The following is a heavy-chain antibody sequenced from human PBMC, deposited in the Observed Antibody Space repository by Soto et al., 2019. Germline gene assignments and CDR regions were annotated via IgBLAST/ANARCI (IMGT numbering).Heavy chain of an antibody. Sequence: QLQLQESGSGLGKSSQTLSLTCAVSGGSISSGGYSWSWIRQPPGKSLEWIGYIYHSGSTYYNPSLKSRVTISVDRSKNQFSLKLSSVTAADTAVYYCARVPGPWGQGTLVTVSS. CDR1: GGSISSGGYS. V-gene: IGHV4-30-2*01. CDR2: IYHSGST. J-gene: IGHJ5*02. CDR3: ARVPGP. D-gene: IGHD7-27*01.